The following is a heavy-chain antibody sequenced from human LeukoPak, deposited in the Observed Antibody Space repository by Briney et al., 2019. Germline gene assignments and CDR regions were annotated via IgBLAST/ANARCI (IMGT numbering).Heavy chain of an antibody. Sequence: ASVKVSCKASGYTFTGHYIHWVRQAPGQGLEWMGWIHPNTGGTKYAQKFQGRVTMTRDTSSSTAYMELSSLRSADTAVYYCASEYTYDSSGANAFDIWGQGTMVTVSS. CDR3: ASEYTYDSSGANAFDI. CDR1: GYTFTGHY. D-gene: IGHD3-22*01. J-gene: IGHJ3*02. CDR2: IHPNTGGT. V-gene: IGHV1-2*02.